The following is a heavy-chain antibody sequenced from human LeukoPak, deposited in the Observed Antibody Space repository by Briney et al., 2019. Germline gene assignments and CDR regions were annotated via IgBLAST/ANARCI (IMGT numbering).Heavy chain of an antibody. CDR2: IYSGGST. V-gene: IGHV3-53*01. CDR1: GFTVSSNY. D-gene: IGHD6-13*01. J-gene: IGHJ4*02. CDR3: ARGSSSWPAEFDY. Sequence: GGSLRLSCAASGFTVSSNYMSWVRQAPGKGLEWVSVIYSGGSTYYADSVKGRFTISRDNSKNTLYLQMNSLRAEDAAVYYCARGSSSWPAEFDYWGQGTLVTVSS.